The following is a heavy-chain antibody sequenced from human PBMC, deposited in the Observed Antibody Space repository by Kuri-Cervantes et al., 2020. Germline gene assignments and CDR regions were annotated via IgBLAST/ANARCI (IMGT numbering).Heavy chain of an antibody. Sequence: GGSLRLSCAASAFTFSKYAMHWVRQTPGKGLEWVAVISYDGSNKYYADSLKGRFTISRDNSKNTMYLQMNSLRAEDTAVYYCARVVGSSYAFDIWGQGTMVTVSS. V-gene: IGHV3-30*07. CDR3: ARVVGSSYAFDI. CDR2: ISYDGSNK. J-gene: IGHJ3*02. D-gene: IGHD6-6*01. CDR1: AFTFSKYA.